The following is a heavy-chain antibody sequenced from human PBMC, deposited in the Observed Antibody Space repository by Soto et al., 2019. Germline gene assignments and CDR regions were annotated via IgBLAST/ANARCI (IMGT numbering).Heavy chain of an antibody. Sequence: QVQLVESGGGVVQPGRSLRLSCAASGFTFSSYGMHWVRQAPGKGLEWVAVISYDGSNKYYADSVKGRFTISRDNSKNXLXXQMNSLRAEDTAVYYCAKEGAYYYDSSGYSSPFDYWGQGTLVTVSS. V-gene: IGHV3-30*18. CDR3: AKEGAYYYDSSGYSSPFDY. D-gene: IGHD3-22*01. CDR1: GFTFSSYG. J-gene: IGHJ4*02. CDR2: ISYDGSNK.